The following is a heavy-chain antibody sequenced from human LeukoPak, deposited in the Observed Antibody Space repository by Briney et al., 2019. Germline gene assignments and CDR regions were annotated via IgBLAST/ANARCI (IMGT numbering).Heavy chain of an antibody. CDR3: ARLSDSISCFGFDI. CDR1: GFTFSSYW. J-gene: IGHJ3*02. CDR2: IKKDESEK. V-gene: IGHV3-7*01. Sequence: PGGSLRVSCEASGFTFSSYWMSCGRQAPGKGVEWGSNIKKDESEKYYVDSVKGRFTISRDNAKNPLYLQMNSLRAEDTAVYYCARLSDSISCFGFDIWGQGTTVTVSS. D-gene: IGHD2-2*01.